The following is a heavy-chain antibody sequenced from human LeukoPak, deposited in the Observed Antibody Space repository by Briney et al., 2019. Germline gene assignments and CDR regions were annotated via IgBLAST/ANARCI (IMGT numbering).Heavy chain of an antibody. J-gene: IGHJ5*02. CDR1: GFTFSSYA. Sequence: PGGSLRLSCAASGFTFSSYAMSWVRQAPGKGLEWVLAISGSGGSTYYADSVKGRFTISRDNSKNTLYLQMNSVRAEDTAVYYCALQGQQLGWFDPWGKGTLVTVSS. CDR3: ALQGQQLGWFDP. D-gene: IGHD6-13*01. V-gene: IGHV3-23*01. CDR2: ISGSGGST.